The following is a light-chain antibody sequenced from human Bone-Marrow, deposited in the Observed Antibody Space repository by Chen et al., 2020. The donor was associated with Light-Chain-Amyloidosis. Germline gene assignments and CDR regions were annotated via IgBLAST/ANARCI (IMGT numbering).Light chain of an antibody. CDR2: GSS. CDR1: QTISSNY. J-gene: IGKJ4*01. V-gene: IGKV3-20*01. Sequence: EIVLTQSPGTLSLSPGEGGNLSCRASQTISSNYLTWYQQKFGQAPRLLIYGSSSRATGIQDRITGSGSGTDFTLTINRLEPEDFAMYYCQQYGTSPLTYGGGTKVEIK. CDR3: QQYGTSPLT.